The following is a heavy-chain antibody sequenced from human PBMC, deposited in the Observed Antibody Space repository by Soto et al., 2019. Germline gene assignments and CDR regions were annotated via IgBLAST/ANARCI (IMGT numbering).Heavy chain of an antibody. D-gene: IGHD3-3*01. V-gene: IGHV4-4*02. Sequence: QMQLQESGPGLVKPSETLSLTCVVSGGSITGSDLWTWVRQSPEKGLEGSGVIFHSGNTNYSQSLKSRVTSPLDTSANQFSMKVHAVTAANTAIYYCANRPFFEWAQYYGLDGWGARTTGIVSS. CDR3: ANRPFFEWAQYYGLDG. CDR1: GGSITGSDL. CDR2: IFHSGNT. J-gene: IGHJ6*02.